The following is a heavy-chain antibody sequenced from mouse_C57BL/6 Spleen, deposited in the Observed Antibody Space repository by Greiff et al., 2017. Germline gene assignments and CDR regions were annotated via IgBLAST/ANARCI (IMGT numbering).Heavy chain of an antibody. CDR3: ARKGYDYAMDY. V-gene: IGHV1-85*01. J-gene: IGHJ4*01. Sequence: VQLQQSGPELVKPGASVKLSCKASGYTFTSYDINWVKQRPGQGLEWIGWIYPRDGSTKYNEKFKGKAPLTVDTSSSTAYMELHSLTSEDSAVYFCARKGYDYAMDYWGQGTSVTVSS. D-gene: IGHD2-2*01. CDR1: GYTFTSYD. CDR2: IYPRDGST.